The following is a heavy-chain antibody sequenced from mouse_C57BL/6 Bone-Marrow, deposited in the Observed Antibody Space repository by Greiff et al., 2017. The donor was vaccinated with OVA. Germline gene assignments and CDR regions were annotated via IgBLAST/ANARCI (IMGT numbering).Heavy chain of an antibody. CDR3: ALGYQFSHWYFDV. D-gene: IGHD2-2*01. Sequence: EVQLQESVAELVRPGASVKLSCTASGFNIKNTYMHWVKQRPEQGLEWIGRIDPANGNTKYAPKFQGKATITADTSSNTAYLQLSSLTSEDTAIYYCALGYQFSHWYFDVWGTGTTVTVSS. CDR2: IDPANGNT. V-gene: IGHV14-3*01. CDR1: GFNIKNTY. J-gene: IGHJ1*03.